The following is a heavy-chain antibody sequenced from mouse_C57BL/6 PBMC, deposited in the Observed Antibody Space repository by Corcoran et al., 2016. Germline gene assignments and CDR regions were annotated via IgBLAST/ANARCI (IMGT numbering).Heavy chain of an antibody. CDR2: IYPGDGDT. CDR1: GYAFSSYW. J-gene: IGHJ3*01. Sequence: QVQLQQSGAELVKPGASVKISCKASGYAFSSYWMNWVKQWPGKGLEWIGQIYPGDGDTNYNGKFKGKATLTADKSSSTAYMQLSSLTSEDSAVYFCAREEHIDCWGQGTLVTVSA. CDR3: AREEHIDC. V-gene: IGHV1-80*01.